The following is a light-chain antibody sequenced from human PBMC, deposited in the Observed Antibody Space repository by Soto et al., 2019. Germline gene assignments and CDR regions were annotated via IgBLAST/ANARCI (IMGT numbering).Light chain of an antibody. V-gene: IGKV1-39*01. CDR2: AAS. CDR3: QHSFSSPWT. CDR1: QHIDRY. J-gene: IGKJ1*01. Sequence: DFQMTQSPSSLSASVGDRVTITCRASQHIDRYLNWYQQKPGKAPKFLIYAASTLQSGVPSRFSGSGSGTEFTLTIDSLQPEDFATYFCQHSFSSPWTFGQGAKVEVK.